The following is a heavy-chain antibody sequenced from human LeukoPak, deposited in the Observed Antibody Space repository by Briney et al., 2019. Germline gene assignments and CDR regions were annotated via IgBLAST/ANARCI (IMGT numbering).Heavy chain of an antibody. J-gene: IGHJ6*03. Sequence: SVKVSRKASGGTFNSYAISWVRQAPGQGLEWMGGIMPLFGTANYAQEFQGRVTFTTDESASTAYMEVSSLRSEDTAVYYCASGSLGDGYGVGDYYQYMDVWGKGTTVTVSS. CDR2: IMPLFGTA. V-gene: IGHV1-69*05. CDR1: GGTFNSYA. D-gene: IGHD5-24*01. CDR3: ASGSLGDGYGVGDYYQYMDV.